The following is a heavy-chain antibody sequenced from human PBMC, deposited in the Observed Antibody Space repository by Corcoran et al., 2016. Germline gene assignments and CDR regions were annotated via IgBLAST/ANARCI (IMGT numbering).Heavy chain of an antibody. CDR3: AKGNVFLGWADQTRGGLLDQNAFDI. CDR1: GFTFSSYA. D-gene: IGHD3-3*01. CDR2: ISGSGGST. J-gene: IGHJ3*02. Sequence: EVQLLESGGGLVQPGGSLRLSCAASGFTFSSYAMSWVRQAPGKGLEWVSAISGSGGSTYYADSVKGRFTISRDNSKNTLYLQMNSLRAEDTAVYYCAKGNVFLGWADQTRGGLLDQNAFDIWGQGTMVTVSS. V-gene: IGHV3-23*01.